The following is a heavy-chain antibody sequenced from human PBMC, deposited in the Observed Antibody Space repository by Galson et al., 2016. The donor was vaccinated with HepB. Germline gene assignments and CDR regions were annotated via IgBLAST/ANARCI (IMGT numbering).Heavy chain of an antibody. V-gene: IGHV3-53*01. D-gene: IGHD6-13*01. J-gene: IGHJ3*02. CDR3: AREAIAAAGTHDAFDI. CDR1: GFTFSSYW. Sequence: SLRLSCAASGFTFSSYWMHWVRQAPGKGLEWVSAIYSGGSTYYADAVKGHFTVSRDNPKNTMYLQMNSLRAEDTAVYYCAREAIAAAGTHDAFDIWGQGTMVTVCS. CDR2: IYSGGST.